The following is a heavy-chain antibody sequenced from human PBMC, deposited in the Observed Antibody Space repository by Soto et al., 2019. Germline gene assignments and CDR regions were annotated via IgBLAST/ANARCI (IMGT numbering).Heavy chain of an antibody. Sequence: PSETLSLTCTVSGGSTSSYYWSWIRQPPGKGLEWIGYIYYSGSTNYNPSLKSRVTISVDTSKNQFSLKLSSVTAADTAVYYCARTDYYDSSGSFDPWGQGTLVTVSS. CDR3: ARTDYYDSSGSFDP. D-gene: IGHD3-22*01. CDR2: IYYSGST. J-gene: IGHJ5*02. V-gene: IGHV4-59*01. CDR1: GGSTSSYY.